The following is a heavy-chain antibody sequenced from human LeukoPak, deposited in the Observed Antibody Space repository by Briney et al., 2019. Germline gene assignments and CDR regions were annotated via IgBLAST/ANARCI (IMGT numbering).Heavy chain of an antibody. D-gene: IGHD3-22*01. V-gene: IGHV3-23*01. Sequence: HPGGSLRLSCAASGFTFSNFAMSWVRQAPGKGLEWVSTISGSGGSTYYADSVKGRFTISRDNSKNTLFLQMHSLRVEDTAVYYCAKRHMNNIVVGPGNYFDYWGQGTLVTVSS. J-gene: IGHJ4*02. CDR2: ISGSGGST. CDR1: GFTFSNFA. CDR3: AKRHMNNIVVGPGNYFDY.